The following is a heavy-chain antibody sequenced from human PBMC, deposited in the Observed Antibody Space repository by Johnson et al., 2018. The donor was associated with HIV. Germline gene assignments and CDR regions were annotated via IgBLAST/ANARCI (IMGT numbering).Heavy chain of an antibody. CDR3: ARETAGATNDAFDI. CDR2: ISYDRSNK. CDR1: GFTFSSYA. V-gene: IGHV3-30-3*01. D-gene: IGHD1-26*01. J-gene: IGHJ3*02. Sequence: VQLVESGGGVVQPGRSLRLSCAASGFTFSSYAMHWVRQAPGKGLEWVAVISYDRSNKYYADSVKGRFTISRDNSKNTLFLQMNSLRAEDTAVYYCARETAGATNDAFDIWGQGTMVTVSS.